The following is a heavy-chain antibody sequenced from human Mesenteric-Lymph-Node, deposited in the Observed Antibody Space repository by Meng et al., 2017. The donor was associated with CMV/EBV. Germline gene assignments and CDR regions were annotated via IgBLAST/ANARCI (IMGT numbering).Heavy chain of an antibody. V-gene: IGHV4-39*01. J-gene: IGHJ4*02. D-gene: IGHD3-22*01. Sequence: IYYWGWIRQPPGKGLEWIGSIYYSGSTYYNPSLKSRATISVDTSKNQFSLKLSSVTAADTAVYYCARHLGSSRRYYFDSSGYYIDYWGQGTLVTVSS. CDR3: ARHLGSSRRYYFDSSGYYIDY. CDR1: IYY. CDR2: IYYSGST.